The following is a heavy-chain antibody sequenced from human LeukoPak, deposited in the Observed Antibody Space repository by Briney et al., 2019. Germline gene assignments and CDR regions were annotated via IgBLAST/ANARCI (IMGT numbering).Heavy chain of an antibody. J-gene: IGHJ4*02. CDR1: GFTFSSYG. CDR3: AGDRAVANIGQLSPFHY. CDR2: ITNSGNSI. Sequence: GGSLRLSCAASGFTFSSYGMHWVRQAPGKGLEWLSFITNSGNSIYYADSVRGRFTISRDDAKNSLCLQINSLRAEDTAVYYCAGDRAVANIGQLSPFHYCGQGTLVTVSS. V-gene: IGHV3-48*04. D-gene: IGHD6-19*01.